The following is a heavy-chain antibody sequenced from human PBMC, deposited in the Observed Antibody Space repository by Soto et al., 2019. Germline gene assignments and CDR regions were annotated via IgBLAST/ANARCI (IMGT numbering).Heavy chain of an antibody. V-gene: IGHV4-31*03. CDR1: GGSITSGGYF. J-gene: IGHJ6*02. CDR2: IYYSGYT. CDR3: ARGSSPHYGMDV. Sequence: SETLSLTCTVSGGSITSGGYFWSWVRQDPGEGLELIVYIYYSGYTYYKPSLKSRLTLSMDTSKNQFSLKLSSVTAADTAVYYCARGSSPHYGMDVWGQGTTVTVSS. D-gene: IGHD6-6*01.